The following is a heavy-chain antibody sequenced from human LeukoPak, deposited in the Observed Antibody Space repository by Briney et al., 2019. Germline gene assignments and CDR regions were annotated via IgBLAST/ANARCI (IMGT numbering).Heavy chain of an antibody. CDR3: ARDMAGVETYYYDSSGY. CDR1: GFTVSSNE. V-gene: IGHV3-38-3*01. Sequence: GGSLRLSCAASGFTVSSNEMSWVRQAPGKGLEWVSSISGGSTYYADSVKGRFTISRDNAKNSLYLQMNSLRAEDTAVYYCARDMAGVETYYYDSSGYWGQGTLVTVSS. CDR2: ISGGST. D-gene: IGHD3-22*01. J-gene: IGHJ4*02.